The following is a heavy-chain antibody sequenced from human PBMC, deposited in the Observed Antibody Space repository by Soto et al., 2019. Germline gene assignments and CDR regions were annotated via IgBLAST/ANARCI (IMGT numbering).Heavy chain of an antibody. CDR1: GGSISSGDYY. CDR3: AGTITLVRGDQAHYYYYGMDV. Sequence: QVQLQESGPGLVKPSQTLSLTCTVSGGSISSGDYYWSWIRQPPGKGLEWIGYIYYSGSTYYNPSLKSRVTLSVDTSKNQFSLKLSSVTAADTAVYYCAGTITLVRGDQAHYYYYGMDVWGQGTMVTVSS. CDR2: IYYSGST. J-gene: IGHJ6*02. V-gene: IGHV4-30-4*01. D-gene: IGHD3-10*01.